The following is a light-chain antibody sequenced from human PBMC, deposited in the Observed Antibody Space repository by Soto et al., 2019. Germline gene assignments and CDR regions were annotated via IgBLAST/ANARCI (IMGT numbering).Light chain of an antibody. J-gene: IGLJ1*01. V-gene: IGLV2-14*01. CDR2: EVS. Sequence: QSALTQPASVSGSPGQSITISCTGTSSDVGGYNYVSWYQQHPGKAPKLMIYEVSNRPSGVSNRFSGSKSGNTASLTISGLQAEDEADYYCCSYAGSSTFLVFGTGTQLTVL. CDR3: CSYAGSSTFLV. CDR1: SSDVGGYNY.